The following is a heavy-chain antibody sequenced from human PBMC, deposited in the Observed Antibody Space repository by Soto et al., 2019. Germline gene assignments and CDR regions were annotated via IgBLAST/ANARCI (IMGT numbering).Heavy chain of an antibody. CDR2: INTNSGAT. CDR1: GYTFTGYF. CDR3: ARGGGTILAPLP. V-gene: IGHV1-2*02. J-gene: IGHJ5*02. D-gene: IGHD3-3*01. Sequence: QVKLMQSGAEMKKPGASVKVSCKASGYTFTGYFMHWVRQAPGQGLEWMGWINTNSGATKYAHKFQGRVTMTRDTSISTAYMELSGLTSDDTAVYFCARGGGTILAPLPWGQGTLVTVSS.